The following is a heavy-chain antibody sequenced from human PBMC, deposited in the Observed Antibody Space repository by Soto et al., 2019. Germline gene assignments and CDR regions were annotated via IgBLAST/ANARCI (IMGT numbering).Heavy chain of an antibody. V-gene: IGHV3-11*01. CDR1: GFTFSDYY. CDR2: ISSSGSTI. CDR3: ARDLRSGNNYYMDV. D-gene: IGHD3-10*02. Sequence: GGSLRLSCAASGFTFSDYYMSWIRQAPGKGLEWVSYISSSGSTIYYADSVKGRFTISRDNAKNSLYLQMNSLRAEDTAVYYCARDLRSGNNYYMDVWGKGTTVTVSS. J-gene: IGHJ6*03.